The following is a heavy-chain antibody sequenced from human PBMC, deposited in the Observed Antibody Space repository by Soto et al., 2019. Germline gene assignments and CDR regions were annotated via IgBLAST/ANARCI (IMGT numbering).Heavy chain of an antibody. CDR2: INPNSGGT. V-gene: IGHV1-2*02. J-gene: IGHJ6*02. Sequence: GASVKVSCKASGYTFTGYYMHWVRQAPGQGLEWMGWINPNSGGTNYAQKFQGRVTMTRDTSISTAYMELSRLRSDDTAVYYCARDLRRVRGAYYYSGMDVWGQGTTVTVSS. D-gene: IGHD3-10*01. CDR1: GYTFTGYY. CDR3: ARDLRRVRGAYYYSGMDV.